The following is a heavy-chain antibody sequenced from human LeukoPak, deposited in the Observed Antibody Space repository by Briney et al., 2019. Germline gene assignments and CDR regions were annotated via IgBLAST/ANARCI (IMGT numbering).Heavy chain of an antibody. CDR2: IITYSGKT. Sequence: GASVKVSCKASGYSFSSYGITWVRQAPGQGLEWLGWIITYSGKTYYAEKVQGRVSMTTDTSTSTAYMELRSLRSDDTAVYYCARDLVKDRRNWGNHGMDVWGQGTTVTVS. CDR1: GYSFSSYG. D-gene: IGHD7-27*01. V-gene: IGHV1-18*01. CDR3: ARDLVKDRRNWGNHGMDV. J-gene: IGHJ6*02.